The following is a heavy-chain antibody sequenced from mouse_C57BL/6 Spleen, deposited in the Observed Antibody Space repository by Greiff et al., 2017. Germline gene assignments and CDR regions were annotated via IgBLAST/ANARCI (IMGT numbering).Heavy chain of an antibody. Sequence: QVQLKQPGAELVKPGASVKMSCKASGYTFTSYWITWVKQRPGQGLEWIGDIYPGSGSTNYNEKFKSKSTMTVATSSSTAYMQLSSLTSEDSAVYYCASSSTVAPYAMDYWGQGTSVTVSS. V-gene: IGHV1-55*01. CDR3: ASSSTVAPYAMDY. J-gene: IGHJ4*01. CDR1: GYTFTSYW. CDR2: IYPGSGST. D-gene: IGHD1-1*01.